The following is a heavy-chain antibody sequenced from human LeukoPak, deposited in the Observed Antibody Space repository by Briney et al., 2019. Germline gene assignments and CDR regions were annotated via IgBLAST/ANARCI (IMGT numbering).Heavy chain of an antibody. D-gene: IGHD3-22*01. CDR1: GGSISSYY. Sequence: SETLSLTCTVSGGSISSYYWSWIRQPPGKGLEWIGYIYYSGSTNYNPSLKSRVTISVDTSKNQFSLKLSSVTAADTAVYYCARAGYYDSSGYYHMKAFDIWGQGTMVTVSS. V-gene: IGHV4-59*01. J-gene: IGHJ3*02. CDR3: ARAGYYDSSGYYHMKAFDI. CDR2: IYYSGST.